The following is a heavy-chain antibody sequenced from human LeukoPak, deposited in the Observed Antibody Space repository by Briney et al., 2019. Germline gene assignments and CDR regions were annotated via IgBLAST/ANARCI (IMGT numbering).Heavy chain of an antibody. CDR3: ARQHGGNYLDF. V-gene: IGHV4-34*12. CDR1: GGSFSGYY. J-gene: IGHJ4*02. Sequence: SETLSLTCAVYGGSFSGYYWSWIRQPPGKGLEWNGQIFYTGTTEYNPSLKSRVSISLDTSKNQFSLRLSSVTAGDTAVYYCARQHGGNYLDFWGQGTLVTVSS. CDR2: IFYTGTT. D-gene: IGHD4-23*01.